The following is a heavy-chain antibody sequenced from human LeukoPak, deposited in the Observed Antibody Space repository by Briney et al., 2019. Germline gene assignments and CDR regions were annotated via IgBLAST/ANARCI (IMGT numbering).Heavy chain of an antibody. V-gene: IGHV1-69*04. D-gene: IGHD3-22*01. J-gene: IGHJ4*02. CDR2: IIPIFGIA. CDR3: ARPDYYDSSGYPY. CDR1: GGTFTSYA. Sequence: SVKVSCKASGGTFTSYAISGVRQAPGQGLEWMGRIIPIFGIANYAQKFQGRVTITADKSTSTAYMELSSLRSEDTAVYYCARPDYYDSSGYPYWGQGTLVTVSS.